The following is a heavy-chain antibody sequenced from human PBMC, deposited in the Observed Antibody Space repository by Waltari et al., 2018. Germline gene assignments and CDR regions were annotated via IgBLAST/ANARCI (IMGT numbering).Heavy chain of an antibody. V-gene: IGHV1-69*13. CDR3: ARGGDSGSQYYFDY. CDR1: GGTFSSYA. Sequence: QVQLVQSGAEVKKPGSSVKVSCQSSGGTFSSYAISWLRQAPGQGLEWMGGIIPIFGTANYAQKFQGRVTITADESTSTAYMELSSLRSEDTAVYYCARGGDSGSQYYFDYWGQGTLVTVSS. D-gene: IGHD1-26*01. CDR2: IIPIFGTA. J-gene: IGHJ4*02.